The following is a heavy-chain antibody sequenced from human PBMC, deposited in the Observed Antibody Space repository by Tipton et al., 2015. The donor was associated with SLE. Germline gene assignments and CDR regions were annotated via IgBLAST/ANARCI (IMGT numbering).Heavy chain of an antibody. J-gene: IGHJ4*02. CDR2: MNPNSGNT. CDR1: GYTFTSYD. Sequence: QVQLVQSGAEVRKPGASVKVSCKASGYTFTSYDINWVRQATGQGLEWMGWMNPNSGNTGYVQKFQGRVTMTRNTSISTAYMELSSLRSEDTAVYYCARGSSIAVAGIVDYWGQGTLVTVSS. D-gene: IGHD6-19*01. CDR3: ARGSSIAVAGIVDY. V-gene: IGHV1-8*01.